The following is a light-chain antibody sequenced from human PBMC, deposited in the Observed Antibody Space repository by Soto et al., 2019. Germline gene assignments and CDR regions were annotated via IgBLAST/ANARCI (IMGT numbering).Light chain of an antibody. V-gene: IGKV2-28*01. CDR1: QSLLRSDGNNY. CDR2: QAS. J-gene: IGKJ1*01. CDR3: MQALETPLT. Sequence: IVMTQSPLSLPVTPGEPASIPCRSSQSLLRSDGNNYLDWYLQRPGQSPQLLIYQASNRATGVPDRFRGSGSGTDFTLTISRVEAEDVGDYYCMQALETPLTFGQGTKVDIK.